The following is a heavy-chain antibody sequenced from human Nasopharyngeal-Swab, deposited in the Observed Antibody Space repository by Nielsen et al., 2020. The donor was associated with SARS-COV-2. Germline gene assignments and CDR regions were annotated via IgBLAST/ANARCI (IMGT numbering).Heavy chain of an antibody. V-gene: IGHV4-59*11. CDR3: AKEGATGWFDP. Sequence: SETLSLTCTVSGVSITSQYWSWIRQPPGKGLEWIGYISRNSGTSYNPSLKSRVTMFMDTSRNQFSLRLRSVTAADTAVYYCAKEGATGWFDPCGQGTLVTVSS. J-gene: IGHJ5*02. CDR1: GVSITSQY. CDR2: ISRNSGT.